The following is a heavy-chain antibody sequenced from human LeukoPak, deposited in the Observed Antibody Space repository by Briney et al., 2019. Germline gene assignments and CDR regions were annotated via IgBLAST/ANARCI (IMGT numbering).Heavy chain of an antibody. Sequence: ESGPTLVNPTQTLTLTCTFSGFSLSTSGMCVSWIRQPPGKALEWLARIDWDDDKYYSTSLKTRLTISKDTSKNQVVLTMTNMDPVDTATYYCARILLYDYGGNPFDYWGQGTLVTVSS. D-gene: IGHD4-23*01. V-gene: IGHV2-70*11. CDR3: ARILLYDYGGNPFDY. CDR2: IDWDDDK. J-gene: IGHJ4*02. CDR1: GFSLSTSGMC.